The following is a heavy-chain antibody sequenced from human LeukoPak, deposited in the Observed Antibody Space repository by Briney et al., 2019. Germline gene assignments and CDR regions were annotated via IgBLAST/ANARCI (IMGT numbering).Heavy chain of an antibody. D-gene: IGHD2-2*01. CDR2: IKSKTDGGTT. CDR3: TGSCSSTSCPHSYYFYYYMDV. V-gene: IGHV3-15*01. J-gene: IGHJ6*03. CDR1: GFTLSNAW. Sequence: GGSLRLSCAASGFTLSNAWMSWVRQAPGKGLEWVGRIKSKTDGGTTDYAAPVKGRFTISRDDSKNTLYLQMNSLKTEDTALYYCTGSCSSTSCPHSYYFYYYMDVWGKGTTVTVSS.